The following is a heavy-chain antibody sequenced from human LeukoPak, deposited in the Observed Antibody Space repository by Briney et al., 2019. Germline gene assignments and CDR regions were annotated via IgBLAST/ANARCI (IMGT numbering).Heavy chain of an antibody. V-gene: IGHV4-59*12. CDR1: GGSISSYY. J-gene: IGHJ6*03. Sequence: SETLSLTCTVSGGSISSYYWSWIRQPPGKGLEWIGYIYYSGSTNYNPSLKSRVTRSVDTSKNQFPLKLSSVTAADTAAYYCARLRRIVVVPAAMPYYYYYMDVWGKGTTVTISS. CDR2: IYYSGST. D-gene: IGHD2-2*01. CDR3: ARLRRIVVVPAAMPYYYYYMDV.